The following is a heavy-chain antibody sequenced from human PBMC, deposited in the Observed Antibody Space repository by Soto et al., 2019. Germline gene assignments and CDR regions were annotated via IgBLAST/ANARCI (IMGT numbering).Heavy chain of an antibody. J-gene: IGHJ5*02. V-gene: IGHV4-34*01. CDR2: INHSGGT. Sequence: TGPLSLSCAVYGGSLSVYYWNWIRQSPGKGLEWVGEINHSGGTNYNPPLKSRVTISVDTSKNQFALKLRSVTAADTAVYCCARDPGIVGNTTWFDTWGQGTLVTVSS. CDR1: GGSLSVYY. CDR3: ARDPGIVGNTTWFDT. D-gene: IGHD1-26*01.